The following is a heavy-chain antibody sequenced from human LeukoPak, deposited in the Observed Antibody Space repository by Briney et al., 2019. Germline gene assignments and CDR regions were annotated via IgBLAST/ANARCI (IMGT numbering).Heavy chain of an antibody. Sequence: SETLSLTCTVSGGSISSYYWSWIRQPAGKGLEWIGRIYTSGSTNYNPSLKRRVTMPVDTSKNQFSLKLSSVTAADTAVYYCARASARRQYYYYYYVDVWGKGTTVTVSS. J-gene: IGHJ6*03. CDR2: IYTSGST. D-gene: IGHD6-6*01. CDR3: ARASARRQYYYYYYVDV. CDR1: GGSISSYY. V-gene: IGHV4-4*07.